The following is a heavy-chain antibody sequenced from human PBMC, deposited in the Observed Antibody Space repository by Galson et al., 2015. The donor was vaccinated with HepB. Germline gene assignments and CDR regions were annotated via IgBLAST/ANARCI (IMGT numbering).Heavy chain of an antibody. D-gene: IGHD4-23*01. Sequence: SETLSLTCTVPGGSISSLSYYWVWIRQPPGKGLEWIGSIYNSRNTYYNPSLKSRVTMSVDTSKNQFSLKLSSLTAADTAAYYCARPQGVVRGPVPGYDPFNDWGQGTMVTVSS. CDR2: IYNSRNT. CDR3: ARPQGVVRGPVPGYDPFND. V-gene: IGHV4-39*01. CDR1: GGSISSLSYY. J-gene: IGHJ3*01.